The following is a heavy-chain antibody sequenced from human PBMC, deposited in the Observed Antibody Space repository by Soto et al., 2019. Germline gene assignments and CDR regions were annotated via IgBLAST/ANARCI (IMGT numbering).Heavy chain of an antibody. J-gene: IGHJ4*02. CDR3: SRTPGDY. Sequence: VASVKVSCKTSGYTFINYDINWVRQAPGKGLEWMGLMNPKSGKTGYAQKFQGRVSMTRDTSTSTAYMELNSLGSEDTATYYCSRTPGDYWGQGTLVTVSS. CDR1: GYTFINYD. CDR2: MNPKSGKT. V-gene: IGHV1-8*01. D-gene: IGHD2-15*01.